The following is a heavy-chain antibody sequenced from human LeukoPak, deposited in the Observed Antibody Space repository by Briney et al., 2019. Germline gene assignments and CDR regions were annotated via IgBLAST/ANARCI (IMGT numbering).Heavy chain of an antibody. Sequence: PGGSLRLSCEASGITFSSYLMTWVRQGPGKGLEGVADISGSGGPTNYADSVKGRFTISRENSKNTLFLQMNSLRDGDTAIYYCARARRIVGVGYFDYWGQGTLVTVSS. CDR3: ARARRIVGVGYFDY. V-gene: IGHV3-23*01. D-gene: IGHD1-26*01. CDR2: ISGSGGPT. CDR1: GITFSSYL. J-gene: IGHJ4*02.